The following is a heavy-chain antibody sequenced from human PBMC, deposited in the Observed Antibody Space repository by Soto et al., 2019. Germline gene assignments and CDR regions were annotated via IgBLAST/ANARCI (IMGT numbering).Heavy chain of an antibody. CDR3: AKARGYGSGRNNHYYGMDV. V-gene: IGHV1-69*10. CDR1: GGTLSSYA. CDR2: IIPIFNIP. D-gene: IGHD3-10*01. Sequence: GASVKVSCKDSGGTLSSYAITWVRLAPGQGLEWMGGIIPIFNIPDYAQKFQGRVSITADKATSTAYMELSSLRPEDTAIYYCAKARGYGSGRNNHYYGMDVWGQGTTVTVSS. J-gene: IGHJ6*02.